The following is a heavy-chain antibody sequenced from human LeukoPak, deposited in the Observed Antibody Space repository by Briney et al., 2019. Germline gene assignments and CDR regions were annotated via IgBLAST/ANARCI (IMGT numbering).Heavy chain of an antibody. CDR3: ARDQWIQRCCYYMDV. D-gene: IGHD5-18*01. Sequence: ASVKVSCKASGYTFTSYGISWVRQAPGQGLEWMGWISPDNHNTNYAQKLQGRVTMTTDTSTSTAYMELRSLESDDTAAYYCARDQWIQRCCYYMDVWGKGTTVTVSS. CDR2: ISPDNHNT. V-gene: IGHV1-18*01. CDR1: GYTFTSYG. J-gene: IGHJ6*03.